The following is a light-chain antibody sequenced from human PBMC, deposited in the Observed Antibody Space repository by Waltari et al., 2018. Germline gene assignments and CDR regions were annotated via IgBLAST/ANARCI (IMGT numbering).Light chain of an antibody. CDR1: SSDLGTYDF. J-gene: IGLJ3*02. CDR2: DVN. V-gene: IGLV2-14*03. Sequence: QSALTQPASVSGSPGQSLTISCAGPSSDLGTYDFVTWYQQLPGTVPKLILFDVNKRPSGISARFSGSKSGNTASLTISGLLPEDEADYFCLSYTTSYTWLFGGGTRVTVL. CDR3: LSYTTSYTWL.